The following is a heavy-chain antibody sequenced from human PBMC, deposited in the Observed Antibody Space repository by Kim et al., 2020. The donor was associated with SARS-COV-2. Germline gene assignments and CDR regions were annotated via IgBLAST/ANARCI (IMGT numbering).Heavy chain of an antibody. CDR2: IYYSGST. CDR1: GGSISSYY. CDR3: ARQVTFGDAEDY. Sequence: SETLSLTCTVSGGSISSYYWSWIRQPPGKGLEWIGYIYYSGSTNYNPSLKSRVTISVDTSKNQFSLKLSSVTAADTAVYYCARQVTFGDAEDYWGQGTLVTVSS. D-gene: IGHD3-10*01. J-gene: IGHJ4*02. V-gene: IGHV4-59*08.